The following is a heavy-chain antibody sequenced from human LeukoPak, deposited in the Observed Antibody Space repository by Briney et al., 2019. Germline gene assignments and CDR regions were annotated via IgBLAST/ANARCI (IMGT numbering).Heavy chain of an antibody. CDR3: ARNQGYCSSTSCYMGWFDP. V-gene: IGHV1-46*01. D-gene: IGHD2-2*02. J-gene: IGHJ5*02. CDR1: GYTFTSYY. Sequence: SVKVSCKASGYTFTSYYMHWVRQAPGQGLEWMGIINPSGGSTSYAQKFQGRVTMTRDTSTSTVYMERSSLRSEDTAVYYCARNQGYCSSTSCYMGWFDPWGQGTLVTVSS. CDR2: INPSGGST.